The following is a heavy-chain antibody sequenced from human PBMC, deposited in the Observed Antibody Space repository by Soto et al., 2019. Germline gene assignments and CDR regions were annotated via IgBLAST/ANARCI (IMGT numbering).Heavy chain of an antibody. CDR3: ARPYSSSWYGVFDY. V-gene: IGHV4-59*08. J-gene: IGHJ4*02. D-gene: IGHD6-13*01. CDR1: GGSISSYY. Sequence: QVQLQESGPGLVKPSETLSLSCTVSGGSISSYYWSWIRQPPGKGLEWIGYISYSGSTNYNPSLKSRVTISVDTSKNQFSLKLSSVTAADTAVYYCARPYSSSWYGVFDYWGQGTLVTVSS. CDR2: ISYSGST.